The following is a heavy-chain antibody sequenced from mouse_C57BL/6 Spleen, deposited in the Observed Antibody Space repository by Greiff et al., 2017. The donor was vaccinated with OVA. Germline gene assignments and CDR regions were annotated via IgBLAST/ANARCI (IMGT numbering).Heavy chain of an antibody. CDR1: GYTFTSYW. J-gene: IGHJ3*01. D-gene: IGHD3-3*01. CDR3: ARSSSGTGFAD. Sequence: QVQLQQPGAELVMPGASVKLSCKASGYTFTSYWMHWVKQRPGQGLEWIGEIDPSDSYTNYNQQFKGKSTLTVDKSSSTAYMQLSSLTSEDSAVDYGARSSSGTGFADWGQGTLVTVSA. CDR2: IDPSDSYT. V-gene: IGHV1-69*01.